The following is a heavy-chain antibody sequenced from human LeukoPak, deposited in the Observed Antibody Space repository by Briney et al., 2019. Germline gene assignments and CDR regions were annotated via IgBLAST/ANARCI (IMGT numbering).Heavy chain of an antibody. V-gene: IGHV3-13*01. Sequence: GGSLRLSCTASGFTLGSHDMHWVRQTTGEGLEWVAAIASGFQTFYTGSVKGRFTVSREDAKNSLYLQMNSPRAGDTAVYYCVREARGYHYTYFDYWGQGTPVTVSS. CDR2: IASGFQT. J-gene: IGHJ4*02. CDR3: VREARGYHYTYFDY. D-gene: IGHD5-18*01. CDR1: GFTLGSHD.